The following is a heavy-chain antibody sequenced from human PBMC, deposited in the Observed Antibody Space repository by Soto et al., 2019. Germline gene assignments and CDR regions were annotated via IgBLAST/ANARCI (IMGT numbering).Heavy chain of an antibody. CDR1: GFTFSSYC. CDR3: ARAGYYGSGINWFDP. D-gene: IGHD3-10*01. Sequence: PGGSLRLSCAASGFTFSSYCMHWVRQAPGKGLEWVAVIWYDGSNKYYADSVKGRFTISRDNSKNTLYLQMNSLRAEDTAVYYCARAGYYGSGINWFDPWGQGTLVTVSS. J-gene: IGHJ5*02. V-gene: IGHV3-33*01. CDR2: IWYDGSNK.